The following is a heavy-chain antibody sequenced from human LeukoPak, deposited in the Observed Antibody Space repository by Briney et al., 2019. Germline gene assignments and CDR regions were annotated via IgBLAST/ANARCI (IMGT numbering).Heavy chain of an antibody. CDR1: GYSFTTYA. CDR2: INPNTGNP. D-gene: IGHD3-16*02. V-gene: IGHV7-4-1*02. J-gene: IGHJ4*02. Sequence: ASVKVSCKASGYSFTTYAMNWLRQAPGQGLEWMGWINPNTGNPTYAPGFTGRFVFSLDTSVSAAYLQISGLKADDTAVYYCARAYQPLGGLSLPDYWGQGTLVSVSS. CDR3: ARAYQPLGGLSLPDY.